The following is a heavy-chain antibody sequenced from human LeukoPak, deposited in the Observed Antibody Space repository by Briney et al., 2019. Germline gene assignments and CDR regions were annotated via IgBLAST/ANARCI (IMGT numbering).Heavy chain of an antibody. CDR2: VHLDGRT. V-gene: IGHV4-4*02. D-gene: IGHD6-25*01. Sequence: PSETLSLTCGVSAGSVSSTNWWTWIRQPPGKGLEWIGEVHLDGRTNFNPSLKSRLTMSVDLSENHVSLKLHSVTAADTAVYYCAGEGGFYRPLDYSGQGTLVTVSS. CDR3: AGEGGFYRPLDY. J-gene: IGHJ4*02. CDR1: AGSVSSTNW.